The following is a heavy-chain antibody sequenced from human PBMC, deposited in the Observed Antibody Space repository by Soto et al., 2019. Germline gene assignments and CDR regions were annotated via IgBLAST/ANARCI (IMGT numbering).Heavy chain of an antibody. D-gene: IGHD1-26*01. V-gene: IGHV3-30*18. Sequence: LRLSCAASGFNFSRYGMHWVRQAPGKGLEWVAVITFDGNYKYYADSVKGRFTISRDNSNNTLSLQLNSLRAEDWAVYYCAKESPGAATPFLDYWGQGALVTVPQ. J-gene: IGHJ4*02. CDR2: ITFDGNYK. CDR1: GFNFSRYG. CDR3: AKESPGAATPFLDY.